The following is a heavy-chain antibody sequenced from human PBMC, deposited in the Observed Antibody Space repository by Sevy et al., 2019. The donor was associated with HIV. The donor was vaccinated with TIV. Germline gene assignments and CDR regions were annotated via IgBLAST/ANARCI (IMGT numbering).Heavy chain of an antibody. CDR3: ARGGGRTDWGMDV. CDR2: ISYSGST. CDR1: GGSISSYY. V-gene: IGHV4-59*01. D-gene: IGHD1-1*01. J-gene: IGHJ6*02. Sequence: SETLSLTCTVSGGSISSYYWSWIRQPPGKGLEWIGYISYSGSTNDNPSLRSRVTISIDTSKNQFSLRLSSVSAADPAVYYCARGGGRTDWGMDVWGPGTTVTVSS.